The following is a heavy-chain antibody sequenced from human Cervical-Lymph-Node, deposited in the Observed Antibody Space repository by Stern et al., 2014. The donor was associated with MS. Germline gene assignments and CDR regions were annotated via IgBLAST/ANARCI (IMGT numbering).Heavy chain of an antibody. D-gene: IGHD6-19*01. CDR2: IYVSGVT. V-gene: IGHV4-4*02. Sequence: QVQLQESGPGLVKPSGTLSLTCTVSGGSISNSHWWSWVRQPPGKGLEWIGEIYVSGVTNYNPSLKSRVTISVDKSKNKFSLKLSSVTAADTAVYFCARILGTVLVVAGSRRFDPWGPGTLVTVSS. CDR3: ARILGTVLVVAGSRRFDP. CDR1: GGSISNSHW. J-gene: IGHJ5*02.